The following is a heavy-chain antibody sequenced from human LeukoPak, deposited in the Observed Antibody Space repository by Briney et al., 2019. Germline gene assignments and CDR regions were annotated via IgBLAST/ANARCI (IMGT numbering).Heavy chain of an antibody. CDR1: GFTFSSYA. Sequence: GGSLRLSCAASGFTFSSYAMHWVRQAPGKGLEWVAVISYDGSNKYYADSVKGRFTISRDNSKNTLYLQMNSLRAEDTAVYYCASIAAAGTEGDYWGQGTLVTVSS. D-gene: IGHD6-13*01. CDR2: ISYDGSNK. CDR3: ASIAAAGTEGDY. V-gene: IGHV3-30*04. J-gene: IGHJ4*02.